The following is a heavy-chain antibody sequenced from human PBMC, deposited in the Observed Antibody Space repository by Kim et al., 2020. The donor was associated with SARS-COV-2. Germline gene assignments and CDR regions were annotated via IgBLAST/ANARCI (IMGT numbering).Heavy chain of an antibody. Sequence: SETLSLTCTVSSVPISSYYCSWIRQLPGKGLEWIGYIYHSGSTNYNASLKSRVTISWDKYKNKISLELISMTDADTAVYYCARYEGRGSWHDFDYWGQGT. J-gene: IGHJ4*02. V-gene: IGHV4-59*01. CDR3: ARYEGRGSWHDFDY. CDR1: SVPISSYY. CDR2: IYHSGST. D-gene: IGHD6-13*01.